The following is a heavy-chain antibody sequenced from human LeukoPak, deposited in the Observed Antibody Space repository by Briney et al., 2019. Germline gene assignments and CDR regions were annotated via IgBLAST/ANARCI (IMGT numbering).Heavy chain of an antibody. CDR3: AKAHDDWNYVYFRH. CDR1: GFTVSSNY. CDR2: IRGSGDDT. Sequence: GGSLRLSCAASGFTVSSNYMSWVRQAPGKGLEWVSAIRGSGDDTYYADSVKGRFTISRDNSKNALYLQMNSLRADDTAVYYCAKAHDDWNYVYFRHWGQGTLVTVSS. J-gene: IGHJ1*01. V-gene: IGHV3-23*01. D-gene: IGHD1-7*01.